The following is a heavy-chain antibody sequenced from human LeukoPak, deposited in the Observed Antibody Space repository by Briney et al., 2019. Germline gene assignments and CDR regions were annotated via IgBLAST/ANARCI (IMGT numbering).Heavy chain of an antibody. Sequence: GGSLRLSCAASGFTFNKYAMTWVRQAPGKGLVWVAVLSASGDNTDYADSVKGRFTISRDNSKNTLSLQMNSLRVEDTAVYYCAKVVGTGTTPTDYWGQGTLVTVSS. J-gene: IGHJ4*02. D-gene: IGHD1-1*01. V-gene: IGHV3-23*01. CDR3: AKVVGTGTTPTDY. CDR1: GFTFNKYA. CDR2: LSASGDNT.